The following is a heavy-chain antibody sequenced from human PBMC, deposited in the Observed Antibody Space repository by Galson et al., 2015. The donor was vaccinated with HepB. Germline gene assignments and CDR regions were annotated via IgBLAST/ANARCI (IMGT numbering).Heavy chain of an antibody. V-gene: IGHV4-30-4*01. CDR3: ARCQGGVEEWRYFDY. CDR2: IYYSGST. J-gene: IGHJ4*02. Sequence: TLSLTCAVSGGSISSGGYYWSWFRQPPGKGLEWIAYIYYSGSTYYNPSLKSRVTISVDTSKNQFSLKLSSVTAADTAVYYCARCQGGVEEWRYFDYWGQGTLVTVSS. CDR1: GGSISSGGYY. D-gene: IGHD6-19*01.